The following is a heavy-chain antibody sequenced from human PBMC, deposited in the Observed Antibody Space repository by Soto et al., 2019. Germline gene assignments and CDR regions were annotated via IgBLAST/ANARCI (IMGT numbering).Heavy chain of an antibody. CDR3: ASATSIALGLRN. Sequence: QVQVVQSGNEVKKPGASVKVSCKASGFTFTTHGVTWVRQAPGQGLEWMGWSSALNGYTNYAQNFQGRLTITTDSSTSTAYMELRSLRSDDTAVYYCASATSIALGLRNWGQGTLVTVSS. CDR2: SSALNGYT. J-gene: IGHJ4*02. D-gene: IGHD6-19*01. CDR1: GFTFTTHG. V-gene: IGHV1-18*01.